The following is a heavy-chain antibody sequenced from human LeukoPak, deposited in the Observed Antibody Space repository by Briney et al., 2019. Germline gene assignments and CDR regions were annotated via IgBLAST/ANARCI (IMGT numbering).Heavy chain of an antibody. CDR1: GYTFTTYG. CDR2: IDASNGNT. J-gene: IGHJ4*02. D-gene: IGHD3-16*01. CDR3: ARDYHYVPDF. V-gene: IGHV1-18*01. Sequence: GASVKVSCKASGYTFTTYGISWVRQAPGQGLEWMGWIDASNGNTNYAQKVKGRVTITTGTSTTTAYMELRSLGFDDTAVYYCARDYHYVPDFWGQGTLVTVSS.